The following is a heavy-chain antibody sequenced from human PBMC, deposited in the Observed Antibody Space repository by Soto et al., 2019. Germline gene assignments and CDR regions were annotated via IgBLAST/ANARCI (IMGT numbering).Heavy chain of an antibody. J-gene: IGHJ6*03. CDR2: IYYSGST. CDR3: ARLQNDFWSGYYMDV. D-gene: IGHD3-3*01. CDR1: GGSISSSSYY. Sequence: QLQLQESGPGLVKPSETLSLTCTVSGGSISSSSYYWGWIRQPPGKGLEWIESIYYSGSTYYNPSLKNRVTFSLDTSKNHFSLKLSSVTAADMALYYCARLQNDFWSGYYMDVWGKGTKVTV. V-gene: IGHV4-39*01.